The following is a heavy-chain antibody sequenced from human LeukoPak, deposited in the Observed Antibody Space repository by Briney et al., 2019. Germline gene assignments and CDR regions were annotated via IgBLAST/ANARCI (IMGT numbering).Heavy chain of an antibody. D-gene: IGHD3-22*01. CDR1: GYSISSGYY. J-gene: IGHJ4*02. CDR2: IYHSGST. Sequence: SETLSLTCTVSGYSISSGYYWGWIRQPPGKGLEWIGSIYHSGSTYYNPSLKSRVTISVDTSKNQFSLKLSSVTAADTAVYYCARDNAEYDSSGYWGQETLVTVSS. V-gene: IGHV4-38-2*02. CDR3: ARDNAEYDSSGY.